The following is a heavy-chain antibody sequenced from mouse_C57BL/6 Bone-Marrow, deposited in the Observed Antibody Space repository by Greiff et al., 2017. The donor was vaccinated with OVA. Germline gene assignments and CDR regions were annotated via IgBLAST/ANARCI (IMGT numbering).Heavy chain of an antibody. J-gene: IGHJ4*01. CDR2: IYPRSGNT. CDR3: ASPLYYGYAAY. V-gene: IGHV1-81*01. Sequence: QVHVKQSGAELARPGASVKLSCKASGYTFTSYGISWVKQRTGQGLEWIGEIYPRSGNTYYNEKFKGKATLTADKSSSTAYMELRSLTSEDSAVYFCASPLYYGYAAYWGQGTSVTVSS. CDR1: GYTFTSYG. D-gene: IGHD2-2*01.